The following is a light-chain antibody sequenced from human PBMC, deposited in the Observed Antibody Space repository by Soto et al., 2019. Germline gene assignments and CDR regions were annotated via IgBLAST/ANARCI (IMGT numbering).Light chain of an antibody. CDR1: SSNIGSHT. CDR2: SNS. V-gene: IGLV1-44*01. J-gene: IGLJ2*01. Sequence: QSVLTQPPSASGTPGQRVTISCSGSSSNIGSHTVNWYQQLPGTAPKLLIYSNSQRPSGVPDRFSGSKSGTSASLAISGLHSEDEADYYCAAWDDSLNGVVFGGGTKLTVL. CDR3: AAWDDSLNGVV.